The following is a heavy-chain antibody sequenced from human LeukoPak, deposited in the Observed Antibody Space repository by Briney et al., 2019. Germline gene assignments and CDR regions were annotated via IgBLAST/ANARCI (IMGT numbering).Heavy chain of an antibody. J-gene: IGHJ4*02. CDR3: AKDERFGEFPLGTFDY. V-gene: IGHV3-23*01. D-gene: IGHD3-10*01. CDR1: GGSFSGYY. CDR2: ISGSGDST. Sequence: ETLSLTCAVYGGSFSGYYWSWVRQAPGKGLEWVSGISGSGDSTYYADSVKGRFTISRDNSKNALYLQMNSLRADDTAVYYCAKDERFGEFPLGTFDYWGQGTLVTVSS.